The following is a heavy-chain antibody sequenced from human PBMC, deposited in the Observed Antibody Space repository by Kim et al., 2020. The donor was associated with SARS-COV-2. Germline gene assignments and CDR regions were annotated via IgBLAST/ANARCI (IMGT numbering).Heavy chain of an antibody. Sequence: IYYADSVKGRFTNSRDNARASLYLQMNSLRAEDTAVYYCARVLISGWSYFDYWGQGTLVTVSS. CDR3: ARVLISGWSYFDY. CDR2: I. V-gene: IGHV3-21*04. D-gene: IGHD6-19*01. J-gene: IGHJ4*02.